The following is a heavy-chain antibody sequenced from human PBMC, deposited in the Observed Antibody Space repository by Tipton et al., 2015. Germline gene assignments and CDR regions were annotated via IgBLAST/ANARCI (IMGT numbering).Heavy chain of an antibody. Sequence: TLSLTCSVSSDSISKYYWSWIRQPPGKELEWIGYIQYSGSTNYNPSLKSRVTISVDTSKTQFSLKMSSVTASDTAVYYCARARVCHGGLFDSWGRGALVTFSS. CDR3: ARARVCHGGLFDS. CDR1: SDSISKYY. J-gene: IGHJ4*02. D-gene: IGHD4-23*01. CDR2: IQYSGST. V-gene: IGHV4-59*01.